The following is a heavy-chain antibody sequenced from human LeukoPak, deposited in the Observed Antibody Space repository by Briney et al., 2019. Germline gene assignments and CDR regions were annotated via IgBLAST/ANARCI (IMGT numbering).Heavy chain of an antibody. CDR3: AKGIGYYYYYMDV. J-gene: IGHJ6*03. CDR2: ITSSGAYI. D-gene: IGHD3-10*01. V-gene: IGHV3-21*04. Sequence: PGGSLRLSCAASGFTFNYYNMNWVRQAPGKALEWVSSITSSGAYIFYADSVRGRFTISRDNAKDSLYLQMNSLRAEDTAVYYCAKGIGYYYYYMDVWGKGTTVTVSS. CDR1: GFTFNYYN.